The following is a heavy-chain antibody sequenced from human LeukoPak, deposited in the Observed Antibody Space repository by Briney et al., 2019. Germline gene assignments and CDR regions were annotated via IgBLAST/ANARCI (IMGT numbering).Heavy chain of an antibody. D-gene: IGHD3-3*01. V-gene: IGHV3-11*01. J-gene: IGHJ4*02. CDR2: ISPSGTDI. Sequence: PGGSLRLSCAVSGFTFSDTYMTWIRQAPGKGLESLSYISPSGTDISYADSVKGRFTISRDNSKNTLYLQMNSLRAEDTAVYYCAKGGVGDYDFWSGYPPFDYWGQGTLVTVSS. CDR1: GFTFSDTY. CDR3: AKGGVGDYDFWSGYPPFDY.